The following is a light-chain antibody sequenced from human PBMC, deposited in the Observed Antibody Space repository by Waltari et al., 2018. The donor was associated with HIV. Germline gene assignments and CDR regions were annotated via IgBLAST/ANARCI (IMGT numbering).Light chain of an antibody. CDR3: QVWDSSSDAYV. Sequence: SYVLAQPPSVSVAPGKTARITCGGNYLGSKSVHWYQQKPGQAPVVVIYYDSDRPSGIPERFSGSNSGNTATLTISRVEAGDEADYYCQVWDSSSDAYVFGTGTKVTVL. CDR2: YDS. J-gene: IGLJ1*01. V-gene: IGLV3-21*04. CDR1: YLGSKS.